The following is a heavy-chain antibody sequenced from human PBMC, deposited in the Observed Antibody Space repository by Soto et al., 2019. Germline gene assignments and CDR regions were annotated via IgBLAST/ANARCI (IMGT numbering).Heavy chain of an antibody. V-gene: IGHV4-34*01. CDR1: GGSFSGYY. J-gene: IGHJ6*02. Sequence: PSETLALTCAVYGGSFSGYYWSWIRQPPGKGLEWIGEINHSGSTNYNPSLKSRVTISVDTSKNQFSLKLSSVTAADTAVYYCARGPYVTGGSGSAYGMDVWGQGTTVTVSS. D-gene: IGHD3-10*01. CDR2: INHSGST. CDR3: ARGPYVTGGSGSAYGMDV.